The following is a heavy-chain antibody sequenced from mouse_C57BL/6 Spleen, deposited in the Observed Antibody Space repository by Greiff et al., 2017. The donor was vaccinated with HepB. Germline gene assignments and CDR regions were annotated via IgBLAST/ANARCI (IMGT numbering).Heavy chain of an antibody. V-gene: IGHV1-15*01. CDR1: GYTFTDYE. CDR3: TRGNGYYEFAY. J-gene: IGHJ3*01. D-gene: IGHD2-3*01. Sequence: QVQLQQSGAELVRPGASVTLSCKASGYTFTDYEMHWVKQTPVHGLEWIGAIDPETGGTAYNQKFKGKAILTADKSSSTAYMELRSLTSEDSAVYYCTRGNGYYEFAYWGQGTLVTVSA. CDR2: IDPETGGT.